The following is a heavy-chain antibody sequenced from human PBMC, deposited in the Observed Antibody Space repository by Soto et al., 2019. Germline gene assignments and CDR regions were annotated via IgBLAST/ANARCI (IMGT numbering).Heavy chain of an antibody. D-gene: IGHD3-22*01. CDR2: MNPNSGNT. CDR3: ARLHYYDSSGYYYGSYYYYGMDV. CDR1: GYTFTSYD. Sequence: GASVKVSCKASGYTFTSYDINWVRQATGQGLEWMGWMNPNSGNTGYAQKFQGRVTMTRNTSISTAYMELSSLRSEDTAVYYCARLHYYDSSGYYYGSYYYYGMDVWGQGTTVTVSS. J-gene: IGHJ6*02. V-gene: IGHV1-8*01.